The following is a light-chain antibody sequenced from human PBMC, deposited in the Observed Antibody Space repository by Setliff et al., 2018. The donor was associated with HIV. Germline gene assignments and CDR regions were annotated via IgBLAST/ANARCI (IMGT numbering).Light chain of an antibody. V-gene: IGLV2-14*03. CDR2: DVS. Sequence: ALTQPASVSGSPGQSITISCTGTSSDVGGYNYVSWYQQHPGKAPKLMIYDVSNRPSGVSNRFSGSKSGNTASLTISGLQAEDEADYYCSSYTSSSTLFGTGTKVTVL. CDR3: SSYTSSSTL. CDR1: SSDVGGYNY. J-gene: IGLJ1*01.